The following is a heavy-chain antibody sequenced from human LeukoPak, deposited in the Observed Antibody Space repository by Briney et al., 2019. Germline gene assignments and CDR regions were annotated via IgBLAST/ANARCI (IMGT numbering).Heavy chain of an antibody. CDR2: IYYCGST. V-gene: IGHV4-59*01. CDR1: GGSISSYY. CDR3: ARDGDYGDYDY. J-gene: IGHJ4*02. D-gene: IGHD4-17*01. Sequence: SETLSLTCTVSGGSISSYYWSWIRQPPGKGLEWIGYIYYCGSTNYNPSLKSRVTISVDTSKNQFSLKLSSVTAADTAVYYCARDGDYGDYDYWGQGTLVTVSS.